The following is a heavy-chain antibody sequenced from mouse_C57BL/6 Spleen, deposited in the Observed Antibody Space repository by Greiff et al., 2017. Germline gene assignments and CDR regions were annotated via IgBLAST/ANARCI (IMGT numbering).Heavy chain of an antibody. CDR2: INPSTGGT. CDR1: GYSFTGYY. CDR3: ARTHYGSSHWYFDV. J-gene: IGHJ1*03. V-gene: IGHV1-42*01. D-gene: IGHD1-1*01. Sequence: EVKVVESGPELVKPGASVKISCKASGYSFTGYYMNWVKQSPEKSLEWIGEINPSTGGTTYNQKFKAKATLTVDKSSSTAYMQLKSLTSEDSAVYYCARTHYGSSHWYFDVWGTGTTVTVSS.